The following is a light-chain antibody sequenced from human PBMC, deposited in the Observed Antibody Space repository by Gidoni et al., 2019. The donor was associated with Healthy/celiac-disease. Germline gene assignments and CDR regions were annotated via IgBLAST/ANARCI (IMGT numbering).Light chain of an antibody. J-gene: IGKJ2*01. Sequence: IQMTQSPSTLSASVGDRVTITCRASQSISSWLAWYQQKPGKAPKLLIYDASSLESGVPSRFSGSGSGTEVTLTISSLQPDDFATYYCQQYNSYSTFXQXTKLEIK. CDR2: DAS. CDR3: QQYNSYST. V-gene: IGKV1-5*01. CDR1: QSISSW.